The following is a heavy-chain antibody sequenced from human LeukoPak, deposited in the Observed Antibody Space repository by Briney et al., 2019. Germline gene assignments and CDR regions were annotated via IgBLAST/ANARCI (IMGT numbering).Heavy chain of an antibody. CDR1: GYSISSGYY. CDR3: ARGGARYQLLNWFDP. D-gene: IGHD2-2*01. CDR2: IYHTSST. J-gene: IGHJ5*02. V-gene: IGHV4-38-2*02. Sequence: PSETLSLTCTVSGYSISSGYYWAWIRQTPGKGLEWIGRIYHTSSTYRNPSLRSRVPISGDTSKNQFSLNLTSLTAADTAVYYCARGGARYQLLNWFDPWGQGTLVTVSS.